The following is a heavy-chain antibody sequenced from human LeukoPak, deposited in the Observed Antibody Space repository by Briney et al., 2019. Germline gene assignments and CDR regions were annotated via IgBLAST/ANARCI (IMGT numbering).Heavy chain of an antibody. CDR2: IYDSGST. D-gene: IGHD6-19*01. V-gene: IGHV4-38-2*01. CDR3: ARLAVAGPEVGY. Sequence: SETLSLTCAVSGYSISSGYYWGWIRPPPGKGREWSGIIYDSGSTYYNPSLKSRVTISVDTSKTQFSLKLSSVTAADTAVYYCARLAVAGPEVGYWGQGTLVTVSS. J-gene: IGHJ4*02. CDR1: GYSISSGYY.